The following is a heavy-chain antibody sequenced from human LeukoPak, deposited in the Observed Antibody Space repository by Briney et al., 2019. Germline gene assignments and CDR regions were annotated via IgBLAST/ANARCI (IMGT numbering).Heavy chain of an antibody. V-gene: IGHV4-30-4*01. J-gene: IGHJ4*02. CDR2: IYYSGST. CDR1: GGSISSGDYY. CDR3: ARHQPISIAARPRHFDY. D-gene: IGHD6-6*01. Sequence: SETLSLTCTVSGGSISSGDYYWSWIRQPPGKGLEWIGYIYYSGSTYYNPSLKSRVTISVDTSKNQFSLKLSSVTAADTAVYYCARHQPISIAARPRHFDYWGQGTLVTVSS.